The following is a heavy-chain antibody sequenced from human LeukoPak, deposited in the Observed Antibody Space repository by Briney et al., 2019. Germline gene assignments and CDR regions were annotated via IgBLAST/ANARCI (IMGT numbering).Heavy chain of an antibody. CDR1: GVTFSGYW. D-gene: IGHD3-22*01. CDR2: IKSDGST. Sequence: GGSLRLSCAASGVTFSGYWMHWVRQAPGKGLVWVSRIKSDGSTNYADSVKGRFTISRDNAKNTVSLQMNSLRAEDTGVYYCARAPSEIGGYYPEYFQHWGQGTLVTVSS. V-gene: IGHV3-74*01. J-gene: IGHJ1*01. CDR3: ARAPSEIGGYYPEYFQH.